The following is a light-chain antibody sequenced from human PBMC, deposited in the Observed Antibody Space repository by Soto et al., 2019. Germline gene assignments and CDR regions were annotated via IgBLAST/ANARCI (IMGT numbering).Light chain of an antibody. CDR3: MSFTSSKTYV. Sequence: QSALTQPASVSGSPGQSITISCTGTSSDVGAYNFVSWYQHYPDKAPKVVIYDVANRPSGVSYRFSASKSGNTASLTISGLQAEDEADYYCMSFTSSKTYVFGTGTKLTVL. V-gene: IGLV2-14*03. CDR2: DVA. J-gene: IGLJ1*01. CDR1: SSDVGAYNF.